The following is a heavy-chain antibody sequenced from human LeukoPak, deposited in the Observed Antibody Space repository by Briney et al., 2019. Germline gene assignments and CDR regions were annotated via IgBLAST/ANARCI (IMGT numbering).Heavy chain of an antibody. D-gene: IGHD3-22*01. Sequence: ASVKVSCKASGYTFTSYGISWVRQAPGQGLEWMGWIGAYNGNTNYAQRLQGRVTMTTDTSTSTAYMELRSLRSDDTAVYYCARDGSYDSSGYYFFYYFDYWGQGTLVTVSS. J-gene: IGHJ4*02. CDR1: GYTFTSYG. CDR3: ARDGSYDSSGYYFFYYFDY. V-gene: IGHV1-18*01. CDR2: IGAYNGNT.